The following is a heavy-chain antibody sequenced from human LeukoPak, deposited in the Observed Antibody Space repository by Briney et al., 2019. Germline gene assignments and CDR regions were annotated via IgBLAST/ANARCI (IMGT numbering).Heavy chain of an antibody. CDR3: VRGIMYGDYGTFDS. CDR2: MNPNNGAT. V-gene: IGHV1-2*02. J-gene: IGHJ4*02. CDR1: GYTFTGYY. D-gene: IGHD4-17*01. Sequence: ASVKVSCKASGYTFTGYYMHWVRQAPGQGFEWMGWMNPNNGATHYAQKFQGRVSMTRDTSISTAYLDLGSLGSDDSAVYFCVRGIMYGDYGTFDSWGQGTLVTVSS.